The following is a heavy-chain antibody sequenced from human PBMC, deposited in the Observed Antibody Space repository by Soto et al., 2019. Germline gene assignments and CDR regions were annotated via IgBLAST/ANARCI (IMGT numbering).Heavy chain of an antibody. CDR3: ARLPRYSYYYYYGMDV. D-gene: IGHD2-15*01. CDR1: GYSFTSYL. Sequence: PGEDLKISRKGFGYSFTSYLLGWVRPVPGEGLEWMGIIYPGGSDTRYSPSFQGQVTISADKSISTAYLQWSSLKASDTAMYYCARLPRYSYYYYYGMDVWGQGTTVTVSS. V-gene: IGHV5-51*01. CDR2: IYPGGSDT. J-gene: IGHJ6*02.